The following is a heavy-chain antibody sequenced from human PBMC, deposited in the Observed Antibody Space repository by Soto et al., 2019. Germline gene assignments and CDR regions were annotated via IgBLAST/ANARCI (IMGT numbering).Heavy chain of an antibody. CDR3: ASPAPETP. J-gene: IGHJ5*02. CDR1: GFTFSSYA. V-gene: IGHV3-30-3*01. CDR2: ISYDGSNK. Sequence: GGSLRLSCAASGFTFSSYAMHWVRQAPGKGLEWVAVISYDGSNKYYADSVKGRFTISRDNSKNTLYLQMNSLRAEDTAVYYCASPAPETPWGQGTLVTVSS.